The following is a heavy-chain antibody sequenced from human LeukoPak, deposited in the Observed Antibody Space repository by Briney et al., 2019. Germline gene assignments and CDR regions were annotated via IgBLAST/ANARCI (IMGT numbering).Heavy chain of an antibody. CDR2: ISGSGGRT. CDR3: AKRGVVIRVVLVGFHKEAYYFDS. D-gene: IGHD3-10*01. V-gene: IGHV3-23*01. Sequence: GGSLSLSCAVSGITLSNYAMSWVREAPGKGLEWVAGISGSGGRTNYADSVKGRFTISRDSPKNTLYLQMNSLRAEDTAVYFCAKRGVVIRVVLVGFHKEAYYFDSWGQGALVTVSS. J-gene: IGHJ4*02. CDR1: GITLSNYA.